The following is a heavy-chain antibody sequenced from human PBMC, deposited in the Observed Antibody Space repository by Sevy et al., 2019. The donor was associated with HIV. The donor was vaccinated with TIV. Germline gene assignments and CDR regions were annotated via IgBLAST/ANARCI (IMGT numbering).Heavy chain of an antibody. D-gene: IGHD2-21*01. Sequence: GGSLRLSCAASGFTFSSYGMHWVRQAPGKGMEWVAVIWYDGSNKYYAHSVKGRFTISRDNSKNTLYLQMNSLRAEDTAVYYCAGAGGDMDYWGQGTLVTVS. CDR1: GFTFSSYG. J-gene: IGHJ4*02. V-gene: IGHV3-33*08. CDR2: IWYDGSNK. CDR3: AGAGGDMDY.